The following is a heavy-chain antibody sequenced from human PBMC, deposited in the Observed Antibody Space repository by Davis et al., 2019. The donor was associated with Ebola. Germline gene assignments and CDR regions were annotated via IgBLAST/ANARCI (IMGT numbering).Heavy chain of an antibody. Sequence: MPSETLSLTCTVSGASMTSGGYYWTWFRQPPGRGLAWIGEIDHSGRTNCTPSLKSRVTISVDTSKNQFSLKLTSVTAADTAVYYCARGLVVVPAATYYFYYYMDVWGKGTTVTVSS. CDR1: GASMTSGGYY. D-gene: IGHD2-2*01. CDR2: IDHSGRT. V-gene: IGHV4-39*07. J-gene: IGHJ6*03. CDR3: ARGLVVVPAATYYFYYYMDV.